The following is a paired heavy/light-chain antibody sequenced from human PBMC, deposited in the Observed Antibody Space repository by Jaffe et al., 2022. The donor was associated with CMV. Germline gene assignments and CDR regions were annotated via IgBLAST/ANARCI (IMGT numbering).Heavy chain of an antibody. V-gene: IGHV1-69*09. J-gene: IGHJ6*03. CDR1: GGSFSTFG. D-gene: IGHD3-16*01. CDR2: IIPVPGTT. CDR3: ARDSRAANKAYFFFNMDV. Sequence: QVSLLQSGTEMKPPGSSVKVSCKASGGSFSTFGINWVRLAPGQGLEWMGRIIPVPGTTNYAPQFQDRLTISADKFTSTVYLELSSLRSEDTAMYYCARDSRAANKAYFFFNMDVWGNGTTVAVSS.
Light chain of an antibody. CDR2: DAS. Sequence: EIVLAQSPGILSLSPGERATLSCRASQSLSRTSLAWYQQKPGQAPRLLIYDASSRATGIPDRFSGSGSGTDFTLTIDRLEPEDFVVYYCQEYGSSSVTFGGGTKVEI. V-gene: IGKV3-20*01. J-gene: IGKJ4*01. CDR1: QSLSRTS. CDR3: QEYGSSSVT.